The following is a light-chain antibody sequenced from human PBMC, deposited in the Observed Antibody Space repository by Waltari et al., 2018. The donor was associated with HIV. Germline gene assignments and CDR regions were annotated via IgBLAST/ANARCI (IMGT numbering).Light chain of an antibody. CDR3: QSYDSSLSTVL. CDR1: SSNIGAHYG. J-gene: IGLJ3*02. CDR2: SDH. Sequence: QSVLTQPPSVSGAPGQTVTISCTRSSSNIGAHYGVNWYQQRPGTAPRLLIFSDHNRPSGVPDRFSGSRSGTSASLAITGLQAEDESDYYCQSYDSSLSTVLFGGGTKLTVL. V-gene: IGLV1-40*01.